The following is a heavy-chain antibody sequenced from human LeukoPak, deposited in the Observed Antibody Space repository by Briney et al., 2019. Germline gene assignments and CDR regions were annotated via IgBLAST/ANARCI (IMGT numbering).Heavy chain of an antibody. D-gene: IGHD6-13*01. CDR1: GFTFSTYS. V-gene: IGHV3-21*04. Sequence: GGSLRLSCAASGFTFSTYSMNWVRQAPGKGLECVSSISSSGAYIYYADSVKGRFTTSRDNALNSLYLQMNSLRAEDTAIYYCARSIPYGTTWYGRSDYWGQGTLVTVSS. CDR3: ARSIPYGTTWYGRSDY. J-gene: IGHJ4*02. CDR2: ISSSGAYI.